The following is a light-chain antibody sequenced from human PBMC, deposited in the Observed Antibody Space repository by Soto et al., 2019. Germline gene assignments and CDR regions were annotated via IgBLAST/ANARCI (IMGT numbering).Light chain of an antibody. CDR1: QTLRASY. Sequence: ELVLTLSPVTVSLSQEETATLSCRASQTLRASYVAWYQQKPGQVPRLLIYGASSRATGIPDRFSGSGSGTDFTLTIRRLEPEDFAVYSCQHYGSSLPITFGQGTRLEI. CDR2: GAS. CDR3: QHYGSSLPIT. J-gene: IGKJ5*01. V-gene: IGKV3-20*01.